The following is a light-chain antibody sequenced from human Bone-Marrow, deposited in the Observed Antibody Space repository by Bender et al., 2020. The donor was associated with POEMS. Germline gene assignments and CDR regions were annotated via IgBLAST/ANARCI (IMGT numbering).Light chain of an antibody. V-gene: IGLV2-23*01. CDR2: RNN. CDR3: YSYAGGISL. Sequence: VSWYQQFPGTAPKLLMSRNNQRPSGVPDRFSGSKSGNTASLTISGLQAEDEADYYCYSYAGGISLFGGGTKLTVL. J-gene: IGLJ3*02.